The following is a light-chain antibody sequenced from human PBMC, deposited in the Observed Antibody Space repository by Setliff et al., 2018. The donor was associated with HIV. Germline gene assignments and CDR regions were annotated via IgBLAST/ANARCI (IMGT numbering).Light chain of an antibody. Sequence: QSVLTQPASVSGSPGQSITISCTGTSSDTGGYNYVSWYQQHPGKAPKLMVYDVSQRPSGVSNRFSGSKSGNTASLTISGLQAEDEADYYCSSYTSSTTYVFGPGTKVTVL. CDR2: DVS. V-gene: IGLV2-14*01. CDR3: SSYTSSTTYV. CDR1: SSDTGGYNY. J-gene: IGLJ1*01.